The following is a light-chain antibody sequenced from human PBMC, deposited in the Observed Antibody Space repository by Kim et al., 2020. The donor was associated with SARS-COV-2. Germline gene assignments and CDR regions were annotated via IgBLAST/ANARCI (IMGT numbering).Light chain of an antibody. CDR1: SSDVGGYNY. J-gene: IGLJ1*01. CDR2: DVS. V-gene: IGLV2-14*03. CDR3: SSHTTTNTLV. Sequence: GQSFAISCTGTSSDVGGYNYVSWYQQQPGKAPKLMIHDVSNRPSGVSNRFSGSKSGNTASLTISGLQAEDEADYYCSSHTTTNTLVFGTGTKVTVL.